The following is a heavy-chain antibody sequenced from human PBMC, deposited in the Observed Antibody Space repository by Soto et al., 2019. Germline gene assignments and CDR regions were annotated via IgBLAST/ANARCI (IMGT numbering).Heavy chain of an antibody. CDR2: ISGSGGST. V-gene: IGHV3-23*01. CDR1: GFTFNNYA. J-gene: IGHJ4*02. Sequence: GGSLRLSCAVSGFTFNNYAMSWVRQAPGKGLEWVSGISGSGGSTYYADSVKGRFTISRDNSKNTLYLQMNSLRAEDTAVYYCAHGPRYCSGGTCYNLNYWGQGTLVTVSS. CDR3: AHGPRYCSGGTCYNLNY. D-gene: IGHD2-15*01.